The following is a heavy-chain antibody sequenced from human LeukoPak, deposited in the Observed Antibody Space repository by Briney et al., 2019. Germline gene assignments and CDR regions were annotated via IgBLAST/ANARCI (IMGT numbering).Heavy chain of an antibody. J-gene: IGHJ6*03. V-gene: IGHV3-21*01. Sequence: GGSLRLSCVASGLTISPYTMNWVRQAPGKGLEWISSISGTSKYIYYAGSVKGRFTISRDNAKNSVFLQMDSLGAEDAAVYYCGGGVPAANTVYYLDVWGKGTTVTVSS. D-gene: IGHD2-2*01. CDR2: ISGTSKYI. CDR3: GGGVPAANTVYYLDV. CDR1: GLTISPYT.